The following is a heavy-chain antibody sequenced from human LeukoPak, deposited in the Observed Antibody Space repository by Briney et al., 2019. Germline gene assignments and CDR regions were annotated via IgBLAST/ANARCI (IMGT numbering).Heavy chain of an antibody. J-gene: IGHJ4*02. CDR2: IYYSGST. CDR1: GGSISSSSYY. CDR3: ARDRTGEIDY. V-gene: IGHV4-39*07. D-gene: IGHD1-14*01. Sequence: SETLSLTCTVSGGSISSSSYYWGWIRQPPGKGLEWIGSIYYSGSTYYNPSLKSRVTISVDTSKNQFSLKLSSVTAADTAVYYCARDRTGEIDYWGQGTLVTVSS.